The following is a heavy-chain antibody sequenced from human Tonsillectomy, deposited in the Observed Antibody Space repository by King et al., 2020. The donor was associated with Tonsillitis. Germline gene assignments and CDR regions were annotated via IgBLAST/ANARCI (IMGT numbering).Heavy chain of an antibody. Sequence: VQLVESGGGVVQPGGSLRISCVASGFTFTGYGMHWVRQAPGKELEWVAFSRYDGAFEYYADSAKGRFTVSRDISKKTVFLQMNSLREDDTALYYCVKDLVGATFFESWGRGTQVTVSS. D-gene: IGHD1-26*01. V-gene: IGHV3-30*02. CDR3: VKDLVGATFFES. CDR1: GFTFTGYG. J-gene: IGHJ4*02. CDR2: SRYDGAFE.